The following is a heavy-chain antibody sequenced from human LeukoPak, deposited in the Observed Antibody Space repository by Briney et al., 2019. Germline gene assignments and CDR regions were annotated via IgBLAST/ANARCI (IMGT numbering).Heavy chain of an antibody. D-gene: IGHD6-6*01. CDR1: GFTFSSYG. Sequence: GGSLRLSCAASGFTFSSYGMHWVRQAPGKGLEWVAVISYDGSNEYYTDSVKGRFTISRDNSKKTLFLQMNSLRAEDTAVYYCVRERPLYYGMDAWGQGTTVTVSS. CDR3: VRERPLYYGMDA. J-gene: IGHJ6*02. V-gene: IGHV3-30*03. CDR2: ISYDGSNE.